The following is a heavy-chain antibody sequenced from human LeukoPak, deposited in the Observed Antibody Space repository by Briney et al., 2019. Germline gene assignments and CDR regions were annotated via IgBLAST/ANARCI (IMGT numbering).Heavy chain of an antibody. CDR1: GFTFSDYY. V-gene: IGHV3-23*01. CDR3: AKVWGGGSYYSAPDY. J-gene: IGHJ4*02. D-gene: IGHD1-26*01. CDR2: ISGSGGST. Sequence: GGSLRLPCAASGFTFSDYYMSWIRQAPGKGLEWVSAISGSGGSTYYADSVKGRFTISRDNSKNTLYLQMNSLRAEDTAVYYCAKVWGGGSYYSAPDYWGQGTLVTVSS.